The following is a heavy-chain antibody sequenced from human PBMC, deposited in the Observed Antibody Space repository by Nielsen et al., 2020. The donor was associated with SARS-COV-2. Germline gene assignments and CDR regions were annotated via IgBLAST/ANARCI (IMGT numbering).Heavy chain of an antibody. J-gene: IGHJ4*02. D-gene: IGHD5-18*01. CDR1: GFIFDNYA. Sequence: GGSLRLSCAASGFIFDNYAMNWVRHAPGKGLEWVSAISGRGGNTFYADSVKGRFTISRDNSKSTLYLQMNSLSAEDTAIYYCAKSDGGYSYGYPDYWGQGTLVTVSS. V-gene: IGHV3-23*01. CDR2: ISGRGGNT. CDR3: AKSDGGYSYGYPDY.